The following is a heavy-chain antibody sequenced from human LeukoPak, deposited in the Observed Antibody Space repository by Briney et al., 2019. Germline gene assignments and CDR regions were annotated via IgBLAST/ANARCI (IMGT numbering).Heavy chain of an antibody. Sequence: EGSLRLSCAVSGFTFISYWMSWVRPAPGKGLEWVANIKQEGSEKYVGSVKGRFTISRDNAKNSLYLQMNSLRVEDTAVYYCASHQGYRHDYWGQGTLVTVSS. V-gene: IGHV3-7*01. D-gene: IGHD2-15*01. CDR3: ASHQGYRHDY. J-gene: IGHJ4*02. CDR1: GFTFISYW. CDR2: IKQEGSEK.